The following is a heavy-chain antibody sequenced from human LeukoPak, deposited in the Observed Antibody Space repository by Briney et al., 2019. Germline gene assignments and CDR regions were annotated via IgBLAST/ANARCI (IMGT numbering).Heavy chain of an antibody. CDR3: ARARRYYYYYMDV. CDR2: ISSSSSAI. V-gene: IGHV3-48*01. J-gene: IGHJ6*03. CDR1: GFSFRSYG. Sequence: GGSLRLSCAASGFSFRSYGMNWVRQAPGMGLEWVSYISSSSSAIYYADSVKGRVTISRDNAKNSLYLQMNSLRAEDTAVYYCARARRYYYYYMDVWGKGTTVTISS.